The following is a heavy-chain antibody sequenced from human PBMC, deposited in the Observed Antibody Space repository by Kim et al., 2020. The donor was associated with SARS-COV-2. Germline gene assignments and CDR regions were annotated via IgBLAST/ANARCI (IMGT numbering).Heavy chain of an antibody. Sequence: GGSLRLSCAASGFTFSTYAMSWVRQAQGKGLEWVSGISGSDDGTYHAGSVKGRFTISRDNSNNTLYLQMNSLRAEDTAVYYCAKDLGGYYGSGSPWFYYYYGMDVWGQGTTVTVSS. V-gene: IGHV3-23*01. D-gene: IGHD3-10*01. J-gene: IGHJ6*02. CDR1: GFTFSTYA. CDR3: AKDLGGYYGSGSPWFYYYYGMDV. CDR2: ISGSDDGT.